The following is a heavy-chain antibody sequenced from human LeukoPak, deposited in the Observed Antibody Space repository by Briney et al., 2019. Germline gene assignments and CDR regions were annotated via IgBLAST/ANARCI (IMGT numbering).Heavy chain of an antibody. V-gene: IGHV1-69*13. CDR2: IIPIFGTA. D-gene: IGHD3-22*01. CDR1: GGTFSSYA. CDR3: AGNKGIVVARLDY. J-gene: IGHJ4*02. Sequence: GASVKGSCKASGGTFSSYAISWVRPAPGQGLEWMGGIIPIFGTANYAQKFQGRVTITADESTSTAYMELSSLRSEDTAVYYCAGNKGIVVARLDYWGQGTLVTVSS.